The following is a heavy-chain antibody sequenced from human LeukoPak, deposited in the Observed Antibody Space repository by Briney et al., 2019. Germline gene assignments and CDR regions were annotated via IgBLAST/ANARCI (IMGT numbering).Heavy chain of an antibody. CDR3: AHQLLWFGELLSSGSGAFDI. CDR1: GFTFSSYA. CDR2: ISGSGGST. J-gene: IGHJ3*02. Sequence: GGSLRPSCAASGFTFSSYAMSWVRQAPGKGLEWVSAISGSGGSTYYADSVKGRFTISRDNSKNTLYLQMNSLRAEDTAVYYCAHQLLWFGELLSSGSGAFDIWGQGTMVTVSS. D-gene: IGHD3-10*01. V-gene: IGHV3-23*01.